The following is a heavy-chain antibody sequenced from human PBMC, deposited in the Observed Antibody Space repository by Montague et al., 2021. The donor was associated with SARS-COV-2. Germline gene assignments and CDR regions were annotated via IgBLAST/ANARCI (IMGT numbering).Heavy chain of an antibody. J-gene: IGHJ6*02. CDR2: IYHSGTT. V-gene: IGHV4-59*01. Sequence: SETLSLTCIVSGGSINSFYWSWIRQPPGKGLEWIGYIYHSGTTHYSPSLKSRVALSLDTSKNQLSLTLNSVTAADTAVYYCARPSTVSRNYYYYGIDVWGQGTTVTVSS. CDR3: ARPSTVSRNYYYYGIDV. CDR1: GGSINSFY. D-gene: IGHD4-17*01.